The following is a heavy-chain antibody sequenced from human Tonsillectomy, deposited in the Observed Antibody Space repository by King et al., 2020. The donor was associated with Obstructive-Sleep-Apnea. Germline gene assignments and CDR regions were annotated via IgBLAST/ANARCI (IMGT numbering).Heavy chain of an antibody. J-gene: IGHJ4*02. Sequence: QLVQSGGGVVQPGRSLRLSCAASGFTFSNYGMHWVRQAPGKGLEWVALIWYDGSNKYYADSVKGRFTISRDNSKNTLYLQMNSLRAEDTAVYYCARDGITDDSSCYSEGYFDYWGQGTLVIVSS. D-gene: IGHD3-22*01. CDR3: ARDGITDDSSCYSEGYFDY. CDR1: GFTFSNYG. V-gene: IGHV3-33*01. CDR2: IWYDGSNK.